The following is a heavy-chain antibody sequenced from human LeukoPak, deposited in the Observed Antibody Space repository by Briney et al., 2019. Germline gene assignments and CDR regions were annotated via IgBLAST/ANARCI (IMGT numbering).Heavy chain of an antibody. CDR2: ISGSGGST. CDR1: GFTSIAYA. CDR3: AKDQRIVVVITDAFDI. V-gene: IGHV3-23*01. J-gene: IGHJ3*02. D-gene: IGHD3-22*01. Sequence: GGSLRLSCVGSGFTSIAYALTWARQAPGKGLEWVSAISGSGGSTYYADSVKGRFTISRDNSKNTLYLQMNSLRAEDTAVYYCAKDQRIVVVITDAFDIWGQGTMVTVSS.